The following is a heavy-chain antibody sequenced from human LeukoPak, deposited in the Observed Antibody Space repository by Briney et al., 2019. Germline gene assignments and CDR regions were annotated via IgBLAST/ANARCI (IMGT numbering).Heavy chain of an antibody. Sequence: TGGSLRLSCAASGFTFSNAWMSWVRQAPGKGLEWVGRIKGKTDGGTTDYAAPVKGRFTISRDDSKNTLYLQMNSLKTEDTAVYYCTTDLDCSSTSCWYFDYWGQGTLVTVSS. J-gene: IGHJ4*02. D-gene: IGHD2-2*01. V-gene: IGHV3-15*05. CDR3: TTDLDCSSTSCWYFDY. CDR2: IKGKTDGGTT. CDR1: GFTFSNAW.